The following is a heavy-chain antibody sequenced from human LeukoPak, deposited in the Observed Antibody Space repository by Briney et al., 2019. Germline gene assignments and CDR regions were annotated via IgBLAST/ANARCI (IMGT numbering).Heavy chain of an antibody. CDR2: MNPNSGNT. J-gene: IGHJ5*02. Sequence: GASVKVSCKASGYTFTGYYMHWVRQAPGQGLEWMGWMNPNSGNTGYAQKFQGRVTMTRNTSISTAYMELSSLRSEDTAVYYCARGRFSSGYYYRVRWSDPWGQGTLVTVSS. D-gene: IGHD3-22*01. V-gene: IGHV1-8*02. CDR3: ARGRFSSGYYYRVRWSDP. CDR1: GYTFTGYY.